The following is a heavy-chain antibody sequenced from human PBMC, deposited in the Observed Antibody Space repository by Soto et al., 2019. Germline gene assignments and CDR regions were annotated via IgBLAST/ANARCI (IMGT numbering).Heavy chain of an antibody. D-gene: IGHD1-26*01. V-gene: IGHV1-3*01. Sequence: QVQLLQSGAEVKEPGASVKVSCKASGYTFTSHAMHWLRQAPGQSLEWIGWVDSGNGNTKYSQKFQARLIITSDTYANTVDLELSRLTSEDTAVYSCARCPKWDSRGVEAQKDDYFDYWGQGTLVTVSS. J-gene: IGHJ4*02. CDR2: VDSGNGNT. CDR3: ARCPKWDSRGVEAQKDDYFDY. CDR1: GYTFTSHA.